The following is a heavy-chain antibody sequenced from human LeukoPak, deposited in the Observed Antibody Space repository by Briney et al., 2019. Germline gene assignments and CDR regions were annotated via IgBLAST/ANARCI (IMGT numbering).Heavy chain of an antibody. CDR3: TTQGAYDYVWGSYDY. D-gene: IGHD3-16*01. CDR1: GFTFSDAW. J-gene: IGHJ4*02. V-gene: IGHV3-15*01. Sequence: GGSLRLSCAASGFTFSDAWMSWVRQAPGKGLERVGRIKSKTDGGTTDYAAPVKGRFTISRDDSKNTLYLQMNSLKTEDTAVYYCTTQGAYDYVWGSYDYWGQGTLVTVSS. CDR2: IKSKTDGGTT.